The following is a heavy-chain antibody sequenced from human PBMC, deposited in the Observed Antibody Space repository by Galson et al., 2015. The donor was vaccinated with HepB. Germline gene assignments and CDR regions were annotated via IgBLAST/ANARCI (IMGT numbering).Heavy chain of an antibody. J-gene: IGHJ4*02. D-gene: IGHD6-19*01. V-gene: IGHV3-64D*06. CDR2: ISSNGGST. CDR3: VKSSGWVTFDY. Sequence: SLRLSCAASGFTFSSYAMHWVRQAPGKGLEYVSAISSNGGSTYYADSVKGRFTISRDNSKNTLYLQMSSLRAEDTAVYYCVKSSGWVTFDYWGQGTLVTVSS. CDR1: GFTFSSYA.